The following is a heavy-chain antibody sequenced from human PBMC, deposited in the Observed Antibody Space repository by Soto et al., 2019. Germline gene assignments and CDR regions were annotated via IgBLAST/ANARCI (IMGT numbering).Heavy chain of an antibody. Sequence: QVHLLQSGAEVQKPGASVKVSCKTSGYTVNDFGITWVRQAPGLGLEWLGWIYSKAGKMNFAPKFQNRVIMTTDTSTSTAFMELTSLTFDDSAIYFCARDIAFDIDYWGQGNLVTVS. V-gene: IGHV1-18*01. D-gene: IGHD2-15*01. J-gene: IGHJ4*02. CDR3: ARDIAFDIDY. CDR2: IYSKAGKM. CDR1: GYTVNDFG.